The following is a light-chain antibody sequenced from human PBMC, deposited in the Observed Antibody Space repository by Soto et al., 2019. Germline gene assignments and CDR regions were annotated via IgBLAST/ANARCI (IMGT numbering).Light chain of an antibody. J-gene: IGKJ2*01. CDR1: QSVSSSY. V-gene: IGKV3-20*01. CDR3: QQYGSSADT. CDR2: GAS. Sequence: EIALTQSPGTLSLSPGERATLSCRASQSVSSSYLAWYQQKPGQAPRLLIYGASSRATGIPDRFSGSGSGTDFTLTISRLESDDCAVYYCQQYGSSADTFGQGTKLEIK.